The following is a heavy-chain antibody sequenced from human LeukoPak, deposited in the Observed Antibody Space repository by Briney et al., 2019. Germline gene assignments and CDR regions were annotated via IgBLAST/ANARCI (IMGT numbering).Heavy chain of an antibody. CDR3: ARDLSWAAFDI. CDR1: GGSISSGGYY. J-gene: IGHJ3*02. CDR2: IYYSGST. Sequence: SETLSLTCTVSGGSISSGGYYWSWIRQHPGKGLEWIGYIYYSGSTYYNPSLKSRVTIPVDTSKNQFSLKLSSVTAADTAVYYCARDLSWAAFDIWGQGTMVTVSS. D-gene: IGHD2/OR15-2a*01. V-gene: IGHV4-31*03.